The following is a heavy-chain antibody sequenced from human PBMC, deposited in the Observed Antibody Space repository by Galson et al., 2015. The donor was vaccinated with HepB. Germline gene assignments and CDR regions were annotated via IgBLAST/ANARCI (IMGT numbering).Heavy chain of an antibody. CDR2: ITSDGTNT. V-gene: IGHV3-74*01. D-gene: IGHD4-23*01. CDR3: ASSPVGDAFDI. J-gene: IGHJ3*02. CDR1: GFTFSSYW. Sequence: SLRLSCAASGFTFSSYWMHWVRQAPGEGLVWVSRITSDGTNTAYADSVKGRFTISRDNAKNSLYLQMNSLRAEDTAVYYCASSPVGDAFDIWGQGTMVTVSS.